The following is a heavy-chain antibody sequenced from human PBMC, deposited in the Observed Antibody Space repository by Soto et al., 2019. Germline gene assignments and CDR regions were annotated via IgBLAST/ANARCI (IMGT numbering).Heavy chain of an antibody. CDR3: ARARGGKWYYYCSGSYFDY. CDR2: INPSGGST. V-gene: IGHV1-46*01. D-gene: IGHD3-10*01. Sequence: QVQLVQSGAEVKKPGASVKVSCKASGYTFTSYYMHWVRQAPGQGLEWMGIINPSGGSTSYAQKFQGGVTMTRDTSTSTVYMELSSLRSEDTAVYYCARARGGKWYYYCSGSYFDYWGQGTLVTVSS. J-gene: IGHJ4*02. CDR1: GYTFTSYY.